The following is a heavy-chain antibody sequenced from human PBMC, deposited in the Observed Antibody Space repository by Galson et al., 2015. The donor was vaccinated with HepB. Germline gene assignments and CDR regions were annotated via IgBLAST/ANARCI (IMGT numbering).Heavy chain of an antibody. J-gene: IGHJ3*02. CDR1: GGTFSSYA. Sequence: SVKVSCKASGGTFSSYAISWVRQAPGQGLEWMGGIIPIFGTANYAQKFQGRVTITADESTSTAYMELSSLRSEDTAVYYCASRRNCSGGSCYSAVDAFDIWGQGTMVTVSS. D-gene: IGHD2-15*01. CDR3: ASRRNCSGGSCYSAVDAFDI. V-gene: IGHV1-69*13. CDR2: IIPIFGTA.